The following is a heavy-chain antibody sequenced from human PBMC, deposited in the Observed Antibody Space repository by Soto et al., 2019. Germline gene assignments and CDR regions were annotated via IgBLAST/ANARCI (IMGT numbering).Heavy chain of an antibody. J-gene: IGHJ6*02. CDR3: ARDLPIAAAGTPRNYYYYGMDV. CDR1: GYTFTSYG. CDR2: ISAYNGNT. D-gene: IGHD6-13*01. V-gene: IGHV1-18*01. Sequence: ASVNVSCKASGYTFTSYGISWVRQAPGQGLEWMGWISAYNGNTNYAQKLQGRVTMTTDTSTSTAYMELRSLRSDDTAVYYCARDLPIAAAGTPRNYYYYGMDVWGQGTTVTVSS.